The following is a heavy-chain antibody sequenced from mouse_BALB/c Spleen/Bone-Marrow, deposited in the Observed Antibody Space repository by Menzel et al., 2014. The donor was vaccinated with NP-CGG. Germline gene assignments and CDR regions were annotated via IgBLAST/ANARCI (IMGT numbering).Heavy chain of an antibody. CDR1: GYTFTSYW. D-gene: IGHD2-1*01. J-gene: IGHJ1*01. Sequence: LQQSGSELVRPGASVKLSCKASGYTFTSYWMHWVKQRHGQGLEWIGNIYPGSGSTNYDEKFKSKGTLTVDTSSSTAYMHLSSLTSADSAVYYCTRGDGNYWYFDVWGAGTTVTVSS. CDR2: IYPGSGST. V-gene: IGHV1S22*01. CDR3: TRGDGNYWYFDV.